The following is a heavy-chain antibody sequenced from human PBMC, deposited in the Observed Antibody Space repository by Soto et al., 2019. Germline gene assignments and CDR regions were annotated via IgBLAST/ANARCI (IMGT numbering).Heavy chain of an antibody. CDR1: GGSISSSSYY. V-gene: IGHV4-39*01. Sequence: SETLSLTCTVSGGSISSSSYYWGWIRQPPGKGLEWIGSIYYSGSTYYNPSLKSRVTISVDTSKNQFSLKLSSVTAADTAVYYCARGGSGSKYGMDVRGQGTTVT. CDR3: ARGGSGSKYGMDV. CDR2: IYYSGST. J-gene: IGHJ6*02. D-gene: IGHD3-10*01.